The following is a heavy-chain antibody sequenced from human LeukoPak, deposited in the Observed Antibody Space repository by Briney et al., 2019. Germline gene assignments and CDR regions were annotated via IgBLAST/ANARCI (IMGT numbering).Heavy chain of an antibody. CDR3: ARSTIAVACGMDV. J-gene: IGHJ6*02. CDR1: GLTFSGYD. D-gene: IGHD6-19*01. CDR2: IGTTGDT. V-gene: IGHV3-13*04. Sequence: GGSLRLSCAASGLTFSGYDMFWVRQATGKGLVWVSGIGTTGDTYYAGSVKGRFTISRENARNSLYLQMNSLIAGDTAVYYCARSTIAVACGMDVWGQGTTATVSS.